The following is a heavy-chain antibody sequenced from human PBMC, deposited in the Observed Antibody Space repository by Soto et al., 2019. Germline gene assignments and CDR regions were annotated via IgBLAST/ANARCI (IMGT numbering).Heavy chain of an antibody. CDR3: ARALEAYQLIYGMDV. Sequence: GGSLRLSCAASGFTFSSYGMHWVRQAPGKGLEWVAVIWYDGSNKYYADSVKGRFTISRDNSKNTLYPQMNSLRAEDTAVYYCARALEAYQLIYGMDVWGQGTTVTVSS. V-gene: IGHV3-33*01. CDR2: IWYDGSNK. D-gene: IGHD2-2*01. CDR1: GFTFSSYG. J-gene: IGHJ6*02.